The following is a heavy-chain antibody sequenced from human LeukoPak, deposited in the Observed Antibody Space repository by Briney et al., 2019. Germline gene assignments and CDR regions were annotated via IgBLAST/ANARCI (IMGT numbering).Heavy chain of an antibody. D-gene: IGHD2-2*01. CDR2: IIPIFGTA. J-gene: IGHJ5*02. CDR3: ARLGGRCSSTSCYHPAFDP. V-gene: IGHV1-69*13. CDR1: GGTFSSYA. Sequence: ASVKVSCKASGGTFSSYAISWVRQAPGQGLEWMGGIIPIFGTANYAQKFQGRVTITADESTSTAYMELSSLRSEDTAVYYCARLGGRCSSTSCYHPAFDPWGQGTLVIVSS.